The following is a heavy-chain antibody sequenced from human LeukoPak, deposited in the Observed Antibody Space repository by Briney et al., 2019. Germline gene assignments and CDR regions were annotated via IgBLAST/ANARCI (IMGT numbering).Heavy chain of an antibody. J-gene: IGHJ4*02. Sequence: GGSLRLSCAASGLTFSKYGMNWVRQAPGKGLEWVSGIGVGGTTYYADSVKGRFTISRDTSKNTLYLQMNSLRAEDTAVYYCAKAQGYYDCWGQGTLVTVSS. CDR3: AKAQGYYDC. CDR1: GLTFSKYG. CDR2: IGVGGTT. V-gene: IGHV3-23*01. D-gene: IGHD3-22*01.